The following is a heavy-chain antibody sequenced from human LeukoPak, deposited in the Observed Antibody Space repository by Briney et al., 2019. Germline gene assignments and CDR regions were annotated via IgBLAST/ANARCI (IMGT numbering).Heavy chain of an antibody. Sequence: SETLSLTCSISGGSISSYYWSWIRQPAGKGLEWIGRIYASGGTDYNPSLKSRVTMSVDTSKNQFSLKLSSVTAADTAVYYCARFRGSGWYYFDYWGQGTPVSVSS. J-gene: IGHJ4*02. CDR1: GGSISSYY. CDR3: ARFRGSGWYYFDY. D-gene: IGHD6-19*01. CDR2: IYASGGT. V-gene: IGHV4-4*07.